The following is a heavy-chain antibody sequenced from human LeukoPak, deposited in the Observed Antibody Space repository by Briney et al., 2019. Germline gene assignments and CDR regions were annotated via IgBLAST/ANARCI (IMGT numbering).Heavy chain of an antibody. CDR1: GYTFTGYY. CDR3: ARSSGYCASISCYDS. D-gene: IGHD2-2*01. V-gene: IGHV1-2*04. Sequence: GASVKVSCKASGYTFTGYYMHWVRQAPGQGLEWMGWINPNSGGTNYAQKFQGWVTMTRDTSISTAYMELSRLRSDDTAVYYCARSSGYCASISCYDSWGQGTLVTVSS. CDR2: INPNSGGT. J-gene: IGHJ4*02.